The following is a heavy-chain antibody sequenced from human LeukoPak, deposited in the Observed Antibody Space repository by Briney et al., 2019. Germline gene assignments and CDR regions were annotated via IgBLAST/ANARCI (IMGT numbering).Heavy chain of an antibody. CDR3: ATRYCSSTSCYAEYFQH. V-gene: IGHV1-2*02. J-gene: IGHJ1*01. CDR2: INPNSGGT. CDR1: GNTFTGYY. Sequence: GASVKVSCKASGNTFTGYYMHWVRQAPGQGLEWMGWINPNSGGTNYAQKFQGRVTMTRDTSISTAYMELSRLRSDDTAVYYCATRYCSSTSCYAEYFQHWGQGTLVTVSS. D-gene: IGHD2-2*01.